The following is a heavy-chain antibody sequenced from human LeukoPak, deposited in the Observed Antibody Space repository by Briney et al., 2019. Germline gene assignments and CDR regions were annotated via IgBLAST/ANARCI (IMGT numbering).Heavy chain of an antibody. Sequence: SVRVSCKASGGTFSSYTISWVRQAPGQGLEWMGRIIPILGIANYAQKFQGRVTITADKSTSTAYMELSSLRSEDTAVYYCASGPGIAAAANWFDPWGQGTLVTVSS. J-gene: IGHJ5*02. CDR2: IIPILGIA. CDR3: ASGPGIAAAANWFDP. D-gene: IGHD6-13*01. CDR1: GGTFSSYT. V-gene: IGHV1-69*02.